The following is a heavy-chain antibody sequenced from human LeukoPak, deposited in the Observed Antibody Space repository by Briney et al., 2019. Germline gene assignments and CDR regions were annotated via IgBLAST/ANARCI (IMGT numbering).Heavy chain of an antibody. D-gene: IGHD4-23*01. Sequence: PSETLSLTCTVSGGSISSYYWSWIRQPPGKGLEWIGYIYYSGSTNYNPSLKSRVTMSVDTSKNQFSLKLSSVTAADTAVYYCARETRYYYYYYMDVWGKGTTVTISS. CDR2: IYYSGST. V-gene: IGHV4-59*12. CDR3: ARETRYYYYYYMDV. J-gene: IGHJ6*03. CDR1: GGSISSYY.